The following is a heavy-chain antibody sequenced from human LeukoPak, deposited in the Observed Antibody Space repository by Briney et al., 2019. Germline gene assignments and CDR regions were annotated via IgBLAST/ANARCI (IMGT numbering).Heavy chain of an antibody. CDR3: ARSQVVPAAIIGMDFDY. V-gene: IGHV3-21*01. J-gene: IGHJ4*02. D-gene: IGHD2-2*02. CDR1: GFTFSSYS. CDR2: ISSSSSYI. Sequence: GSLRLSCAASGFTFSSYSMNWVRQAPGKGLEWVSSISSSSSYIYYADSVKGRFTISRDNAKNSLYLQMNSLRAEDTAVYYCARSQVVPAAIIGMDFDYWGQGTLVTVSS.